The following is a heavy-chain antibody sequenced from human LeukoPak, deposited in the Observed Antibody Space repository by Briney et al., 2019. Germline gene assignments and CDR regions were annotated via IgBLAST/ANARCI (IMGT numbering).Heavy chain of an antibody. V-gene: IGHV3-9*01. J-gene: IGHJ4*02. CDR2: ITWNSGTI. D-gene: IGHD3-10*01. CDR3: AAGAGIIRY. Sequence: GGSLRLSCAVSGLTFYDYAMHWVRQAPGKGLEWVSGITWNSGTIAHADSVKGRFTISRDNAKNSLYLQVNSLRSEGTALYYCAAGAGIIRYWGQGTLVTVSS. CDR1: GLTFYDYA.